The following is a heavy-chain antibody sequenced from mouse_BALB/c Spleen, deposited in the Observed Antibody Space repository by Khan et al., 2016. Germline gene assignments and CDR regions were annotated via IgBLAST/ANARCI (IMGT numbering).Heavy chain of an antibody. J-gene: IGHJ4*01. V-gene: IGHV1-54*01. CDR2: INPGSGGT. CDR1: GYAFTNYL. D-gene: IGHD2-1*01. Sequence: QVQLQQPGAELVRPGTSVKVSCKASGYAFTNYLIEWIKQRPGRGLEWIGVINPGSGGTNYNEKFKGKATLTADKSSSTAYMQLSSLTSDDSAVYYCARGGIYGNYLHYWGQGTSVTVSS. CDR3: ARGGIYGNYLHY.